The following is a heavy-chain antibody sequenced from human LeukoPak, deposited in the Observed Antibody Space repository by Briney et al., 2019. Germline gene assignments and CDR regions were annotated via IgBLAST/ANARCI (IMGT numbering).Heavy chain of an antibody. V-gene: IGHV4-4*07. D-gene: IGHD3-22*01. J-gene: IGHJ5*02. Sequence: PSETLSLTCTVSGGSISSYYWSWIRQPAGKGLEWIGRIYTSGSTNYNPSLKSRVTMSVDTSKNQFSLKLSSVTAADTAVYYCASYQSSGRRGNWFDPWGQGTLVTVSS. CDR1: GGSISSYY. CDR2: IYTSGST. CDR3: ASYQSSGRRGNWFDP.